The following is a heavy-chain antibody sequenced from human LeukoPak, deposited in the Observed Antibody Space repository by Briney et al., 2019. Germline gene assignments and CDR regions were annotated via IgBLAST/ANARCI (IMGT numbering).Heavy chain of an antibody. J-gene: IGHJ4*02. Sequence: GGSLRLSCAGSGFTFSSFAMSWVRQAPGKGLEGVSGISNSGGSTYYADSVKGRFTISRDNSKNTLYLQMNSLRDEDTAVYYCAKVAHESGSYYPDYWGQGTLVTVSS. D-gene: IGHD3-10*01. V-gene: IGHV3-23*01. CDR3: AKVAHESGSYYPDY. CDR1: GFTFSSFA. CDR2: ISNSGGST.